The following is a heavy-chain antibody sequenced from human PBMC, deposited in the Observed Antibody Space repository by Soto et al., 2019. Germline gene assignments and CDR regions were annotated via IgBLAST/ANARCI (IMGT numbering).Heavy chain of an antibody. CDR3: ARGIRRVKNLSLDNNRPLDY. CDR1: GYTFTSYD. V-gene: IGHV1-8*01. J-gene: IGHJ4*02. Sequence: DSVKVSCKASGYTFTSYDINWVRQATGQGLEWMGWMNPNSGNTGYAQKFQGRVTMTRNTSISTAYMELSSLRSEDTAVYYCARGIRRVKNLSLDNNRPLDYWGQAILVTVSS. D-gene: IGHD2-2*03. CDR2: MNPNSGNT.